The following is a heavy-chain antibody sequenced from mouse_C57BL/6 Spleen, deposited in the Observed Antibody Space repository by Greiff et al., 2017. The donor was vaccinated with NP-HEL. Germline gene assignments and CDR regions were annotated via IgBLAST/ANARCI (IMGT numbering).Heavy chain of an antibody. J-gene: IGHJ2*01. CDR3: ARGGWLTTLYFDY. CDR2: IYPGDGDT. D-gene: IGHD2-3*01. Sequence: QVQLQQSGPELVKPGASVKISCKASGYAFSSSWMNWVKQRPGKGLEWIGRIYPGDGDTNYNGKFKGKATLTADKSSSTAYMQLSSLTSEDSAVYFCARGGWLTTLYFDYWGQGTTLTVSS. CDR1: GYAFSSSW. V-gene: IGHV1-82*01.